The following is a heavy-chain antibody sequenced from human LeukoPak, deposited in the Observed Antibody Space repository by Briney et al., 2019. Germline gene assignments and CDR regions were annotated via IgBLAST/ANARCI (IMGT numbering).Heavy chain of an antibody. V-gene: IGHV4-59*01. CDR1: GGSISPYY. D-gene: IGHD3-22*01. J-gene: IGHJ4*02. CDR2: VYYSGST. CDR3: ARSTWLLDK. Sequence: SETLSLTCTVSGGSISPYYWSWIRQPPGKGLEWIGYVYYSGSTNYNPSLKSRVTISLDTSKNQFSLKLSSVTAADTAVYYCARSTWLLDKWGQGTLVTVSS.